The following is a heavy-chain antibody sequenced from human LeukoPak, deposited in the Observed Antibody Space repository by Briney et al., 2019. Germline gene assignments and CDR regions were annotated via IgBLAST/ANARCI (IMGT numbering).Heavy chain of an antibody. D-gene: IGHD3-10*01. Sequence: GGSLRLSCEASGFTFDDYAMHWVRQAPGKGLEWVSGISWNSGSKGYADSVKGRFTISRDNAKNSLYLQMNSLRAEDTALYYCAKGRMVPYYFDYWGQGTLVTVSS. J-gene: IGHJ4*02. CDR3: AKGRMVPYYFDY. CDR1: GFTFDDYA. V-gene: IGHV3-9*01. CDR2: ISWNSGSK.